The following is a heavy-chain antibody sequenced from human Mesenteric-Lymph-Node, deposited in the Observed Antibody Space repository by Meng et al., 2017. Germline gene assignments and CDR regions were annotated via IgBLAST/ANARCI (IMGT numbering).Heavy chain of an antibody. Sequence: ASVKVSCKASGYTFTSYGISWARQAPGQGLEWMGWISAYNGNTNYAQKLQGRVTMTRNTSISTAYMELSSLRSEDTAVYYCARDCSGGSCYSESAFDIWGQGTMVTVSS. J-gene: IGHJ3*02. CDR3: ARDCSGGSCYSESAFDI. V-gene: IGHV1-18*01. CDR1: GYTFTSYG. CDR2: ISAYNGNT. D-gene: IGHD2-15*01.